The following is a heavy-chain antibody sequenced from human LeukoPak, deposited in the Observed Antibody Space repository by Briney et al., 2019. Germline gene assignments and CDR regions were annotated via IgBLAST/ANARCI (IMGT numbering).Heavy chain of an antibody. V-gene: IGHV1-69*04. J-gene: IGHJ4*02. CDR3: ATHSPYSSSWYDDY. Sequence: SVKVSFKASGGTFSSYAISWVRQAPGQGLEWMGRIIPILDIANYAQKFQGRVTITADKSTSTAYMELSSLRSEDTAVYYCATHSPYSSSWYDDYWGQGTLVTVSS. D-gene: IGHD6-13*01. CDR1: GGTFSSYA. CDR2: IIPILDIA.